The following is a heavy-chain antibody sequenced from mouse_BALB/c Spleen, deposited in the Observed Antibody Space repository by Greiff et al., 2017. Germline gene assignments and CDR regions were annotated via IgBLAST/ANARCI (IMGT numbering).Heavy chain of an antibody. J-gene: IGHJ4*01. CDR1: GYSITSGYS. D-gene: IGHD2-1*01. CDR3: ARAYGNYDYAMDY. CDR2: IHYSGST. V-gene: IGHV3-1*02. Sequence: VQLKQSGPDLVKPSQSLSLTCTVTGYSITSGYSCHWIRQFPGNKLEWMGYIHYSGSTNYNPSLKSRISITRDTSKNQFFLQLNSVTTEDTATYYCARAYGNYDYAMDYWGQGTSVTVSS.